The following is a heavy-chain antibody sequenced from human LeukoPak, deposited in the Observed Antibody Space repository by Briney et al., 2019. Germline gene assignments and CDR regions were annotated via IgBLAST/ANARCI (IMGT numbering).Heavy chain of an antibody. CDR1: GYSFTSYW. Sequence: GESLKISCKGSGYSFTSYWIGWVRQMPGKGLEWMGIIYPGDSDTRYSPSFQGQVTISADKSISTAYLQWSSLKASDTAMYYCARALPEDSSGYQYYYYYYMDVWGKGTTVTVSS. V-gene: IGHV5-51*01. J-gene: IGHJ6*03. D-gene: IGHD3-22*01. CDR2: IYPGDSDT. CDR3: ARALPEDSSGYQYYYYYYMDV.